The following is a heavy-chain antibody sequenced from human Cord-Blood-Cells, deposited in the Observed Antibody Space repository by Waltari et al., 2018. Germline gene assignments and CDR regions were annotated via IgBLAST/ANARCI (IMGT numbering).Heavy chain of an antibody. CDR3: ARVTGYSSSWYYFDY. Sequence: QVHLVQSGAEVKKPVASVKVSCKAYGSTFPSHGISWVRQHTGQGLEWMGWISAYNSNPNNAQKLRGRVTITTDTSTSTAYMELRSLRSDDTAVYYCARVTGYSSSWYYFDYWGQGTLVTVSS. CDR1: GSTFPSHG. V-gene: IGHV1-18*01. D-gene: IGHD6-13*01. J-gene: IGHJ4*02. CDR2: ISAYNSNP.